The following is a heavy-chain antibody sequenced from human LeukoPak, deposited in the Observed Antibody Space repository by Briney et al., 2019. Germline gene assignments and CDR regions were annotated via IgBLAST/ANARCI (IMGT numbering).Heavy chain of an antibody. CDR2: VSWNDFK. J-gene: IGHJ4*02. D-gene: IGHD1-26*01. CDR1: GFSLTTSEVG. CDR3: ARFLHSGTYRLDY. V-gene: IGHV2-5*01. Sequence: SGPPLVEPTQTLTLTCAVSGFSLTTSEVGVGWIRQPPRKALEWLALVSWNDFKSFSPSLKSRLTITKDTSKDQVVLTMTNMDPVDTATYYCARFLHSGTYRLDYWGQGTLVTVS.